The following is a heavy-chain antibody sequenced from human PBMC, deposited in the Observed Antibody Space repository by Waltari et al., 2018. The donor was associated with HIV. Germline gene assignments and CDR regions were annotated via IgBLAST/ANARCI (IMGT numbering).Heavy chain of an antibody. D-gene: IGHD1-26*01. V-gene: IGHV3-7*01. CDR2: IKQDGSEK. CDR3: ATEMGATNF. Sequence: EVQLVESGGGLVQPGGSLRISCAVSRLTFSSYWISWVRHTPGKGREWVANIKQDGSEKYYVDSVKGRFIISRDNAKNSLYLQMNSLRAEDTAVYYCATEMGATNFWGQGALVTVSS. J-gene: IGHJ4*02. CDR1: RLTFSSYW.